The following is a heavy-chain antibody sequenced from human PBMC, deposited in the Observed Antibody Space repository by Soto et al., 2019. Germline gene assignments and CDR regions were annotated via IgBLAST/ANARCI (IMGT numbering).Heavy chain of an antibody. Sequence: QVQLVQSGAEVKKPGSSVKVSCKASGGTFSRYSITWVRQAPGHGLEWIGRIIPIFGIASYAQKFQGRVTITADESTSTADMELSSLRSDDTAVYYCAREDRDRETGLVPAAIDGMDVWGPGTTVTVSS. CDR1: GGTFSRYS. J-gene: IGHJ6*02. V-gene: IGHV1-69*08. CDR3: AREDRDRETGLVPAAIDGMDV. CDR2: IIPIFGIA. D-gene: IGHD2-2*01.